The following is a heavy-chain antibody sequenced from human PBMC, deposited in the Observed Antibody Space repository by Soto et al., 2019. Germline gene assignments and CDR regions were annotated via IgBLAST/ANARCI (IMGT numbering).Heavy chain of an antibody. V-gene: IGHV1-69*13. J-gene: IGHJ3*02. D-gene: IGHD6-19*01. CDR2: IIPIFGTA. CDR1: GGTFSSYA. Sequence: ASVKVSCKASGGTFSSYAISWVRQAPGQGLEWMGGIIPIFGTANYAQKFQGRVTITADESTSTAYMELSSLRSEDTAVYYCARVRGKQWLSQGAFDIWGQGTMVTVSS. CDR3: ARVRGKQWLSQGAFDI.